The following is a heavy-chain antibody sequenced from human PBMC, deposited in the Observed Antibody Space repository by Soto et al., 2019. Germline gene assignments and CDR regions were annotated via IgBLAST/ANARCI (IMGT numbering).Heavy chain of an antibody. CDR3: AREASLKYYYDSSGFEDAFDI. CDR1: GYPFTGYY. V-gene: IGHV1-2*04. CDR2: TNPNSGGT. Sequence: ASVKVSCKASGYPFTGYYMHWVRQAPGQGLEWMGWTNPNSGGTNCAHKFQGWVTMTRDTSISTAYMELSRLRSDDTAVYYCAREASLKYYYDSSGFEDAFDIWGQGTMVTVSS. J-gene: IGHJ3*02. D-gene: IGHD3-22*01.